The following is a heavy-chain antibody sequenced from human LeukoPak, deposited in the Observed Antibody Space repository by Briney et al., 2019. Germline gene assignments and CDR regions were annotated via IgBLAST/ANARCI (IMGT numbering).Heavy chain of an antibody. V-gene: IGHV1-8*03. CDR2: MNPNSGNT. D-gene: IGHD3-3*01. Sequence: GASVKVSCKASGYTFTSYDINWVRQATGQGLEWMGWMNPNSGNTGYAQKFQGRVTITRNTSISTAYMELSSLRSEDTAVYYCARGPYDFWSGYYTPPWHYYYYYYMDVWGKGTTVTVSS. J-gene: IGHJ6*03. CDR3: ARGPYDFWSGYYTPPWHYYYYYYMDV. CDR1: GYTFTSYD.